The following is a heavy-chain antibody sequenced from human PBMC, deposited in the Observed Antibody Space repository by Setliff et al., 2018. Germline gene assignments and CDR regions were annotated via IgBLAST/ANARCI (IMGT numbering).Heavy chain of an antibody. D-gene: IGHD2-15*01. CDR1: GGSISSHY. CDR2: LYTSGDT. V-gene: IGHV4-4*07. CDR3: ARDRVVVLAGRRGFYFDY. J-gene: IGHJ4*02. Sequence: SETLSLTCTVSGGSISSHYWTWIRQPAGKGLGWIGRLYTSGDTNYNPSLKSRVSMSLDASKNQFSLKLSSVTAADTAVYYCARDRVVVLAGRRGFYFDYWGQGTLVTVSS.